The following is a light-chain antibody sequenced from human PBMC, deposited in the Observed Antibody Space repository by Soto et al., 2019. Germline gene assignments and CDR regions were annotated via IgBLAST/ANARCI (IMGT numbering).Light chain of an antibody. Sequence: QSALTQPRSVSGSPGQSGTISCTGTSSDVGDYTYVSWYQQQPDKAPKVMIYDVSKRPSRVPDRFSGSKSRNTASLTISGLQAEDEADYYCCSYAGTYSLYVFGTGTKVTVL. J-gene: IGLJ1*01. V-gene: IGLV2-11*01. CDR3: CSYAGTYSLYV. CDR1: SSDVGDYTY. CDR2: DVS.